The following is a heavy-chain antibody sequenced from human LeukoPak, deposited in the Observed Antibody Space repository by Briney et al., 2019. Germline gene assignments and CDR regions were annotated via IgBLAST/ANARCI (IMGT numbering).Heavy chain of an antibody. V-gene: IGHV3-73*01. D-gene: IGHD6-19*01. CDR1: GFTFSGST. CDR2: IRSKVSSYAT. Sequence: GGSLRLSCAASGFTFSGSTMHWVRQVSGKGLEWIGRIRSKVSSYATAYAASVKGRFTISRDDAKNTAYLQMDSLKTEDTAVYYCTSPQADSGATYFRHWGRGTLVTVSS. J-gene: IGHJ1*01. CDR3: TSPQADSGATYFRH.